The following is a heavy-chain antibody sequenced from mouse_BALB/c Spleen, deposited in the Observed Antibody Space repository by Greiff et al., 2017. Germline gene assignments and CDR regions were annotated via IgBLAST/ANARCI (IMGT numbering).Heavy chain of an antibody. CDR3: ARVWLRLYAMDY. CDR2: ISYSGST. Sequence: DVQLQESGPGLVKPSQSLSLTCTVTGYSITSDYAWNWIRQFPGNKLEWMGYISYSGSTSYNPSLKSRISITRDTSKNQFFLQLNSVTTEDTATYYCARVWLRLYAMDYWGQGTSVTVSS. CDR1: GYSITSDYA. D-gene: IGHD2-2*01. J-gene: IGHJ4*01. V-gene: IGHV3-2*02.